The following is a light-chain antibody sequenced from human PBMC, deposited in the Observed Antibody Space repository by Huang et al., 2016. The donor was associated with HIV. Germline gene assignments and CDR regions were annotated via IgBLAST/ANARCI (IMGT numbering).Light chain of an antibody. CDR2: DAS. Sequence: DIQMTQSPSSLSASVGDRVTITCRASQGIIKYLSWHQQRPGQAPRLLTYDASSLQRGVPSRFSGSGSGTEFTLTITSLQPDDFATYYCQQGDDIPYTFGQGTRLEI. CDR3: QQGDDIPYT. J-gene: IGKJ2*01. V-gene: IGKV1-39*01. CDR1: QGIIKY.